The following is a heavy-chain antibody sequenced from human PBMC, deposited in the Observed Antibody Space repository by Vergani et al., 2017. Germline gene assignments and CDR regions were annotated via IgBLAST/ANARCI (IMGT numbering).Heavy chain of an antibody. CDR2: IYYSGST. CDR3: ARHSTVEWLVKLGWIDP. J-gene: IGHJ5*02. Sequence: QLQLQESGPGLVKPSATLSLTCSVSGAPIRSSNYYWGRIRQPQGKGLEWIASIYYSGSTYYNPSLKSRVTISVDTSKNQFSLKLSSVTAADTAVYFCARHSTVEWLVKLGWIDPWGQGILVPVSS. V-gene: IGHV4-39*01. D-gene: IGHD6-19*01. CDR1: GAPIRSSNYY.